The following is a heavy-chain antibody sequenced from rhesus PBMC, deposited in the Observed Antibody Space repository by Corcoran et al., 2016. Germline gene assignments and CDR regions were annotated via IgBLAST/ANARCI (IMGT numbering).Heavy chain of an antibody. D-gene: IGHD6-31*01. V-gene: IGHV4-106*01. J-gene: IGHJ4*01. CDR3: ARGGREAAAHYFDY. CDR1: GGSIRDDYY. Sequence: QVQLQESGPGLVKPSETLSLTCAVSGGSIRDDYYWSWIRQPPGKGLEWIGYIYGSGGGTNYNPSLKNRVTISIDTSKNQFSLKLGAVTAADTAVYYCARGGREAAAHYFDYWGQGVLVTVSS. CDR2: IYGSGGGT.